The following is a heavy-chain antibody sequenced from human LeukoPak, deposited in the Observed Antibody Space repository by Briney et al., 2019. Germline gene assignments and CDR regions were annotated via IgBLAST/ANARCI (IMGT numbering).Heavy chain of an antibody. J-gene: IGHJ4*02. Sequence: SETLSLTCAVYGGSFSGYYWSWIRQPPGKGLEWIGEINHSGSTNYNPSLKSRVTISVDTSKNQFSLKLSSVTAADTAVYYCARGARYYDFWSGPYYFDYWGQGTLVTVSS. D-gene: IGHD3-3*01. CDR3: ARGARYYDFWSGPYYFDY. CDR2: INHSGST. CDR1: GGSFSGYY. V-gene: IGHV4-34*01.